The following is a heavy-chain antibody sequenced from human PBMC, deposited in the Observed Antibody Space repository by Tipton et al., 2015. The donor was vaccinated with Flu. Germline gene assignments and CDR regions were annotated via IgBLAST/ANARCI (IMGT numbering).Heavy chain of an antibody. CDR1: GYTFTSYY. D-gene: IGHD1-26*01. V-gene: IGHV1-46*01. CDR3: AREYFWPYSGSYSRGYYYGMDV. J-gene: IGHJ6*02. CDR2: INPSGGST. Sequence: QLVQSEAEVKKPGASVKVSCKASGYTFTSYYMHWVRQAPGQGLEWMGIINPSGGSTSYAQKFQGRVTMTRDTSTSTVYMELSSLRSEDTAVYYCAREYFWPYSGSYSRGYYYGMDVWGQGTTVTVSS.